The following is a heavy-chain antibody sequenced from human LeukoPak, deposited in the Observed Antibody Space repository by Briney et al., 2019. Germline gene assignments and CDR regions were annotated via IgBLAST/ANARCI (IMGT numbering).Heavy chain of an antibody. CDR2: ISSSGSTI. J-gene: IGHJ4*02. CDR1: GFTFSDYY. V-gene: IGHV3-11*04. Sequence: GGSLRLSCAASGFTFSDYYMSWIRQAPGKGLEWVSYISSSGSTIYYADSVKGRFTISRDNAKNSLYLQMNSLRAEDTAVYYCAGRLVRGVPSYYFDYWGQGTLVTVSS. D-gene: IGHD3-10*01. CDR3: AGRLVRGVPSYYFDY.